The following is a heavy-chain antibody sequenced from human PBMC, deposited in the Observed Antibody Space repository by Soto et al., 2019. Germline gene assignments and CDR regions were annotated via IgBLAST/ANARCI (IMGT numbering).Heavy chain of an antibody. CDR3: ARVAARELGGMDV. CDR1: GGSVSSGSYY. J-gene: IGHJ6*02. Sequence: QVQLQESGPGLVKPSETLSLTCTVSGGSVSSGSYYWSWIRQPPGKGLEWIGYIYYSGSTNYNPSLKSRVTISVDTSKNQSSRKLSSVTAADTAVYYCARVAARELGGMDVWGQGTTVTVSS. CDR2: IYYSGST. V-gene: IGHV4-61*01. D-gene: IGHD6-6*01.